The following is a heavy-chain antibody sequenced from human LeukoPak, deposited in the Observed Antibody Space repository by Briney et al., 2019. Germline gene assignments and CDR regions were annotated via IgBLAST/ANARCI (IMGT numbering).Heavy chain of an antibody. J-gene: IGHJ4*02. CDR1: GGSISSGSYY. CDR3: ARRGDGYNFGLDY. CDR2: IYYSGST. D-gene: IGHD5-24*01. V-gene: IGHV4-39*01. Sequence: PSQTLSLTCTVSGGSISSGSYYWGWIRQPPGKGLEWIGSIYYSGSTYYSPSLKSRVTISADTSKNQFSLKLSSVTAADTAVYYCARRGDGYNFGLDYWGQGTLVTVSS.